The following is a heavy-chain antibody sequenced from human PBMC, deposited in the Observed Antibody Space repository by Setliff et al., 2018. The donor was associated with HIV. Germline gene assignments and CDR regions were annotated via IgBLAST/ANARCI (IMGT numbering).Heavy chain of an antibody. J-gene: IGHJ3*02. CDR1: GGTFSSYA. D-gene: IGHD7-27*01. V-gene: IGHV1-8*02. CDR3: ARIPTGGAFDI. Sequence: GASVKVSCKASGGTFSSYAISWVRQATGQGLEWMGWMNPNSGNTGYAQKFQGRLTMTRDTSISTAYMELSRLRSDDTAVYYCARIPTGGAFDIWGQGTVVTVSS. CDR2: MNPNSGNT.